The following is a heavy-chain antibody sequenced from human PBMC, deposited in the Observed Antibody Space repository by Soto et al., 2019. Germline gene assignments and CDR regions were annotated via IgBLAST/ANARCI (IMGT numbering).Heavy chain of an antibody. V-gene: IGHV1-2*02. CDR2: INPNSGGT. J-gene: IGHJ4*02. CDR3: ARDRYDYVWGSYRLGAFFDY. Sequence: ASVKVSCKASGGTFSSYAISWVRQAPGQGLEWMGWINPNSGGTNYAQKFQGRVTMTRDTSISTAYVELSRLRSDDTAVYYCARDRYDYVWGSYRLGAFFDYWGQGTLVTVSS. D-gene: IGHD3-16*02. CDR1: GGTFSSYA.